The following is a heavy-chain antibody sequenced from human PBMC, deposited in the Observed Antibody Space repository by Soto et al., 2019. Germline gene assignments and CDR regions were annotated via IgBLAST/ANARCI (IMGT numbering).Heavy chain of an antibody. Sequence: PSETLSLTCTVSGGSISSYYWSWIRQPPGKELEWIGYIYYSGSTNYNPSLKSRVTISVDTSKNQFSLKLSSVTAADTAVYYCASLKYRSSSYWLDPSGQGTLDPFSS. CDR3: ASLKYRSSSYWLDP. J-gene: IGHJ5*02. D-gene: IGHD6-6*01. CDR1: GGSISSYY. V-gene: IGHV4-59*08. CDR2: IYYSGST.